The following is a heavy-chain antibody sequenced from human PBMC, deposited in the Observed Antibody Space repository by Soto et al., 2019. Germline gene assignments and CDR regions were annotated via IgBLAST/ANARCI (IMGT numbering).Heavy chain of an antibody. V-gene: IGHV4-4*07. Sequence: PSEPLSLTCTVSGGSISSYYWSWIRQPAGKGLEWIGRIYTSGSTNYNPSLKSRVTMSVDTSKNQFSLKLSSVTAADTAVYYCARALRVATKYYFDYWGQGTLVTVSS. J-gene: IGHJ4*02. CDR3: ARALRVATKYYFDY. CDR1: GGSISSYY. CDR2: IYTSGST. D-gene: IGHD5-12*01.